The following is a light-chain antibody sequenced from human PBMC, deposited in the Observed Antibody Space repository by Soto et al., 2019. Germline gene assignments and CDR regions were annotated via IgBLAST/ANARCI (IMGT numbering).Light chain of an antibody. Sequence: DIQMTQSPSTLSASVGARVTITCRASQSISSSLAWYQKKPGKAPNLLIYRASSLQSGVPSRFSGSGSGTEFTLTISSLQPDDFATYYCQQYNTSSRTFGQGTKVDIK. J-gene: IGKJ1*01. CDR2: RAS. CDR1: QSISSS. CDR3: QQYNTSSRT. V-gene: IGKV1-5*03.